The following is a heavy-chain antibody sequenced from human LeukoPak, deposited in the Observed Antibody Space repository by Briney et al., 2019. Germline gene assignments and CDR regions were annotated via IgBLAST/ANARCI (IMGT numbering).Heavy chain of an antibody. CDR3: ARDGEVDLDY. Sequence: GGSLRLSCAASGFTFSSYSMNWVRQAPGKGPEWISYISGSSATIYYADSVKGRFTISRDNSKNSLFLQIHSLRADDTAVYYCARDGEVDLDYWGQGTRVTVSS. D-gene: IGHD2-2*01. CDR2: ISGSSATI. V-gene: IGHV3-48*01. J-gene: IGHJ4*02. CDR1: GFTFSSYS.